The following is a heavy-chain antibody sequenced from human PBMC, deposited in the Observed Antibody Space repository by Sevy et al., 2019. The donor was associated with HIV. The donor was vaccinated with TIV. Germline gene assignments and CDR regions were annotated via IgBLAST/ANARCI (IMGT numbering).Heavy chain of an antibody. CDR3: AREVDSIRFDP. V-gene: IGHV1-18*01. CDR2: ISTYNGNT. CDR1: GYTFTNYG. D-gene: IGHD3-22*01. J-gene: IGHJ5*02. Sequence: ASVKVSCKASGYTFTNYGISWVRQAPGQGLEWMGRISTYNGNTNYALKLQGRVTMTTDTSTCTAYMELRSLRSDDTAVYYCAREVDSIRFDPWGQGTLVTVSS.